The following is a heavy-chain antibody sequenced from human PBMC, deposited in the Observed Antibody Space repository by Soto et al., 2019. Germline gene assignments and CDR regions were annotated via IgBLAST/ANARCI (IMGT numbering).Heavy chain of an antibody. J-gene: IGHJ2*01. D-gene: IGHD3-16*01. CDR2: IWYDGSNK. CDR3: ARGPHLGGGSGYFDL. V-gene: IGHV3-33*01. CDR1: GFTFSSYG. Sequence: QVQLVEPGGGVVQPGRSLRLYCAASGFTFSSYGMHWVRQAPGKGLEWGAVIWYDGSNKYYADSVKGRLTISRDNSKNTVDLQMNSLRVEDTAVYYCARGPHLGGGSGYFDLWGRGTLVTVSS.